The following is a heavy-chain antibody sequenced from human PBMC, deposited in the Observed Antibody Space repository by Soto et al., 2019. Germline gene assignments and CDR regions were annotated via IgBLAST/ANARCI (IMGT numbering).Heavy chain of an antibody. CDR1: GFTFSSYS. D-gene: IGHD3-16*02. Sequence: EVQLVESGGGLVQPGGSLRLSCAASGFTFSSYSMNWVRHAPGKGLEWVSYISSSSSTIYYADSVKGRFTISRDNAKNSLYLQMNSMRDEDTAVYYCAREIMITFGGVIAPAYGMDVWGQGTTVTVSS. CDR3: AREIMITFGGVIAPAYGMDV. J-gene: IGHJ6*02. CDR2: ISSSSSTI. V-gene: IGHV3-48*02.